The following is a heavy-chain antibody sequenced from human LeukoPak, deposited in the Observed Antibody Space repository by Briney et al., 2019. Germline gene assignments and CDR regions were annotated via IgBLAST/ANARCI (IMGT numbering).Heavy chain of an antibody. J-gene: IGHJ4*02. Sequence: GGSPRLSCAASGFTFSDYAMTWVRQAPGKGLEWVSSISGSSSFIYYTYSVQGRFTVSRDNAENSLFLQMDSLKAEDTAVYYCARLPQSFVGASPFDFWGQGTLVTVSS. CDR1: GFTFSDYA. V-gene: IGHV3-21*01. CDR3: ARLPQSFVGASPFDF. D-gene: IGHD3-16*01. CDR2: ISGSSSFI.